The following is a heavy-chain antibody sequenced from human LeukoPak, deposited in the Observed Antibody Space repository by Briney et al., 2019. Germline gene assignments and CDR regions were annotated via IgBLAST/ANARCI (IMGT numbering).Heavy chain of an antibody. CDR3: AKVSGYSYAIDY. CDR2: ISGHGGNS. D-gene: IGHD5-18*01. Sequence: PGGSLRLSCAASRFTFGSYGMTWVRQAPGKGLEWVSSISGHGGNSYYADSVKGRFTISRDNSKNTLYLQMNSLRAEDTAVYYCAKVSGYSYAIDYWGQGTLVTVSS. V-gene: IGHV3-23*01. J-gene: IGHJ4*02. CDR1: RFTFGSYG.